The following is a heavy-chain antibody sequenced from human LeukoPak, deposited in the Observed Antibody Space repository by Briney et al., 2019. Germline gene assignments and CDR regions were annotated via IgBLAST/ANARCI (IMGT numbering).Heavy chain of an antibody. J-gene: IGHJ5*02. Sequence: GGSLRLSCAASGFTFSNAWMTWVRQAPGKGLEWVGRIRRKSDGGTTDYAVDVKGRFTISRDDSKNTLYLQMNSLKIEDTAVYYCTTDVSVVPTRDNWFDPWGQGTLVTVSS. D-gene: IGHD3-10*02. CDR1: GFTFSNAW. CDR2: IRRKSDGGTT. V-gene: IGHV3-15*01. CDR3: TTDVSVVPTRDNWFDP.